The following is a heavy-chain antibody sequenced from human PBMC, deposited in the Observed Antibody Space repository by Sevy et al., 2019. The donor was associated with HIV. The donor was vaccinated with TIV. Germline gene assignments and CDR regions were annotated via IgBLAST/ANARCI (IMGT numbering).Heavy chain of an antibody. J-gene: IGHJ6*02. CDR1: GFTFSTYD. CDR2: IRYDGSNK. D-gene: IGHD2-8*01. Sequence: GGSLRLSCAASGFTFSTYDMHWVRQAPGKGLEWVAYIRYDGSNKYYVDSVRRRFTISRDNSKNTLYLQMNSLRAEDTAVYYCARGRKTTQEWLEELDYYYGVDVWGQGTTVTVSS. V-gene: IGHV3-30*02. CDR3: ARGRKTTQEWLEELDYYYGVDV.